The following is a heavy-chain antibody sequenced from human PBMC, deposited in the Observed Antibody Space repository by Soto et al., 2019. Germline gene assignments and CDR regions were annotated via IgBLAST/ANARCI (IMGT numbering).Heavy chain of an antibody. Sequence: QVQLVESGGGVVQPGRSLRLSCAASGFTFSSYDIQWVRQAPGKGLEWVALISYDGSNKYYADNVKGRFTISRDNSKNTLYLQMNSQRAEDTAVYYWAKGYYSWNDGRCGAFDYWGHGTLGTGSS. V-gene: IGHV3-30*18. D-gene: IGHD1-1*01. CDR3: AKGYYSWNDGRCGAFDY. CDR2: ISYDGSNK. CDR1: GFTFSSYD. J-gene: IGHJ4*01.